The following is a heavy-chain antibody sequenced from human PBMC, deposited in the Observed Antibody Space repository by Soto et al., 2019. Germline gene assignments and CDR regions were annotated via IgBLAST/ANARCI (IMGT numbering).Heavy chain of an antibody. Sequence: GGSLRLSCAASGFTFSDYYMSWIRQPPGRGLEWISYITSSGGTIYYADSVKGRFTISRDNAKNSLYLQINGLRAEDTAVYYCARDPLHHGSTFDYWGQGTLVTVSS. V-gene: IGHV3-11*01. CDR3: ARDPLHHGSTFDY. D-gene: IGHD3-10*01. J-gene: IGHJ4*02. CDR1: GFTFSDYY. CDR2: ITSSGGTI.